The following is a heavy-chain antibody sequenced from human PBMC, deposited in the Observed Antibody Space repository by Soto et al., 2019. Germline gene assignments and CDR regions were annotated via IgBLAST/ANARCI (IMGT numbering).Heavy chain of an antibody. CDR3: AIAISWYDYGMDV. D-gene: IGHD6-13*01. Sequence: EVQLVETGGGLIQPGGSLRLSCAASGFTVSSNYMSWVRQAPGKGLEWVSVIYSGGSTYYADSVKGRFTISRDNSKNTLYLQMNSLRAEDTAVYYCAIAISWYDYGMDVWGQGTTVTVSS. V-gene: IGHV3-53*02. CDR1: GFTVSSNY. CDR2: IYSGGST. J-gene: IGHJ6*02.